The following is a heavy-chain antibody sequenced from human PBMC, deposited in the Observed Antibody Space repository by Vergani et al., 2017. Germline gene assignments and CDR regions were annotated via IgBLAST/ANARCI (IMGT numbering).Heavy chain of an antibody. CDR1: GGSVSSGSYY. CDR2: IYYSGST. V-gene: IGHV4-61*01. D-gene: IGHD4-11*01. J-gene: IGHJ6*02. CDR3: ARGLQRILSYYGMDV. Sequence: QVQLQESGPGLVKPSETLSLTCTVSGGSVSSGSYYWSWIRQPPGKGLEWIGYIYYSGSTNYNPSLKSRVTISVDTSKNQFSLKLSSVTAADTAVYYCARGLQRILSYYGMDVWGQGTTVTVSS.